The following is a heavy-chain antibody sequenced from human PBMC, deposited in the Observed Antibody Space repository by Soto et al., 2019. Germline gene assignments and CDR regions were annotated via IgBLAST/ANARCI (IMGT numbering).Heavy chain of an antibody. CDR1: GYTFTSYA. J-gene: IGHJ4*02. Sequence: ASVKVSCKASGYTFTSYAMHWVRQAPGQRLEWMGWINAGNGNTKYSQKFQGRVTITRDTAASTAYMELSSLRPEDTAVYYCARVVSSFPFDYWGQGPLVTVSS. D-gene: IGHD6-13*01. CDR3: ARVVSSFPFDY. V-gene: IGHV1-3*01. CDR2: INAGNGNT.